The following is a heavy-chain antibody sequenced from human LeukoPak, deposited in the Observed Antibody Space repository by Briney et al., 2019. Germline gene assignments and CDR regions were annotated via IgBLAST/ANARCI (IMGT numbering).Heavy chain of an antibody. V-gene: IGHV4-59*11. CDR3: ARDGTYYDPLDP. CDR2: IYYSGST. CDR1: GGSNSSHY. Sequence: PSETLTLTCTVSGGSNSSHYWSWIRQPPGKGLEWIGYIYYSGSTNYNPSLKSRVTISVDTSKNQFSLKLSSVTAADTAVYYCARDGTYYDPLDPWGQGTLVTVSS. J-gene: IGHJ5*02. D-gene: IGHD3-3*01.